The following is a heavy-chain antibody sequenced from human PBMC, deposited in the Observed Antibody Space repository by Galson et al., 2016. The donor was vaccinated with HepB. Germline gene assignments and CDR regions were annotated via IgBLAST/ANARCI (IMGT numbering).Heavy chain of an antibody. J-gene: IGHJ3*02. Sequence: SVKVSCKASGYTFTTYFIHWVRQAPGQGLEWMGIINPSSGSATYAQKFQGRVSMTRDTSASTADMELRSLGAEDTAVYYCARSDATTGYYGNAFDIWGQGTVVTVSS. CDR1: GYTFTTYF. V-gene: IGHV1-46*01. CDR3: ARSDATTGYYGNAFDI. CDR2: INPSSGSA. D-gene: IGHD3-9*01.